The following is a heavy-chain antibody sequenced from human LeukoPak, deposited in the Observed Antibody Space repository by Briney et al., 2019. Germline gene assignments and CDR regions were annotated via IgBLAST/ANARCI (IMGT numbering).Heavy chain of an antibody. CDR3: ARGLELTDSSGYYPRWFDH. Sequence: VASVKVSCKASGYTFTSYDINWVRQATGQGLEWMGWMNPNSGNTGYAQKFQGRVTMTRNTSISTAYMELSSLRSEDTAVYYCARGLELTDSSGYYPRWFDHWGQGTLVTVSS. CDR1: GYTFTSYD. V-gene: IGHV1-8*01. J-gene: IGHJ5*02. CDR2: MNPNSGNT. D-gene: IGHD3-22*01.